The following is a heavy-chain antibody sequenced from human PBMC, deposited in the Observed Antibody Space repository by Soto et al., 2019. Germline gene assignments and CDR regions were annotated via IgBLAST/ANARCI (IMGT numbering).Heavy chain of an antibody. Sequence: AQLVESGGDLVQPGGSLRLSCSVSAFTVSNNYMSWVRQAPGKGLEWVALIWSGGAIEYGDSVRGRFTISRDNSKNTLYRQMSSRRVEDTAVYYCAGGPNRGYWGQGTLVTVSP. D-gene: IGHD3-10*01. CDR3: AGGPNRGY. CDR1: AFTVSNNY. V-gene: IGHV3-66*01. CDR2: IWSGGAI. J-gene: IGHJ4*02.